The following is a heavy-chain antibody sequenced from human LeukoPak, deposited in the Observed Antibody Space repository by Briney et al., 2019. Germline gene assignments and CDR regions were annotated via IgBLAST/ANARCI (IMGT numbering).Heavy chain of an antibody. CDR2: INAGNGNT. V-gene: IGHV1-3*03. CDR1: GYTFTSYY. Sequence: ASVKVSCKASGYTFTSYYMHWVRQAPGQRLEWMGWINAGNGNTKYSQEFQGRVTITRDTSASTAYMELSSPRSEDMAVYYCARAGPPWSLNWGSGYFDYWGQGTLVTVSS. J-gene: IGHJ4*02. D-gene: IGHD7-27*01. CDR3: ARAGPPWSLNWGSGYFDY.